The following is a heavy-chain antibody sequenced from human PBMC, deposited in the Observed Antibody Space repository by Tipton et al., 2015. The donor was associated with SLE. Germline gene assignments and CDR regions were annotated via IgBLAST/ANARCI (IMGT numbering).Heavy chain of an antibody. D-gene: IGHD2-15*01. V-gene: IGHV4-59*11. J-gene: IGHJ4*02. CDR1: GGSFSSHY. CDR2: IYYSGST. Sequence: TLSLTCAVYGGSFSSHYWSWIRQPPGKGLEWIGYIYYSGSTNYNPSLKSRVTISVDTSKNQFSLKLSSVTAADTAVYYCARDKGGLKDYWGQGTLVTVSS. CDR3: ARDKGGLKDY.